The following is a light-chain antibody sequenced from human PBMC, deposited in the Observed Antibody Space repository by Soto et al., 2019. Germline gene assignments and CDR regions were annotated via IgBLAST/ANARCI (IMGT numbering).Light chain of an antibody. CDR2: DAS. Sequence: EVVLTQSPGTLSLSPVSRATLSCRASQSVSSSYLAWYQQKPGQAPRLLIYDASNRATGIPARFSGSGSGTDFTLTISRLEPEDFAVYFCQQYGASPITFGQGTRLEIK. CDR1: QSVSSSY. CDR3: QQYGASPIT. J-gene: IGKJ5*01. V-gene: IGKV3-20*01.